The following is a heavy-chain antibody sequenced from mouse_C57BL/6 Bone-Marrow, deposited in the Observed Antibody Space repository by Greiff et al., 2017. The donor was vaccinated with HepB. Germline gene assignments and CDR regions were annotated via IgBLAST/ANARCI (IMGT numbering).Heavy chain of an antibody. V-gene: IGHV1-19*01. CDR1: GYTFTDYY. CDR3: ARKGYYGSSY. D-gene: IGHD1-1*01. Sequence: VQLKQSGPVLVKPGASVKMSCKASGYTFTDYYMNWVKQSHGKSLEWIGVINPYNGGTSYNQKFKGKATLTVDKSSSTAYMELNSLTSEDSAVYYCARKGYYGSSYWGQGTTLTVSS. CDR2: INPYNGGT. J-gene: IGHJ2*01.